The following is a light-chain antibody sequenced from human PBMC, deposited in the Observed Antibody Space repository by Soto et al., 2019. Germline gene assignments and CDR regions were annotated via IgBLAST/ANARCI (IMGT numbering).Light chain of an antibody. J-gene: IGLJ1*01. Sequence: QSVLTRPASVCGSPGQSITISCTGTSSDVGGYNFVTWYQQHPGKAPKLVIHDVTRRPSGVSNRFSGSKSGTTASLTISGLQAEDEADYYCCSYASSTSYVFGTGTKVTVL. CDR2: DVT. CDR3: CSYASSTSYV. V-gene: IGLV2-14*01. CDR1: SSDVGGYNF.